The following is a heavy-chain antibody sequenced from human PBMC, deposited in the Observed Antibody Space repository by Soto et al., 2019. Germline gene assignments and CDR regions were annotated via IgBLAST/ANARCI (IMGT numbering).Heavy chain of an antibody. CDR1: GGSISSSSYY. CDR3: ERHPREARRFDP. V-gene: IGHV4-39*01. D-gene: IGHD6-6*01. Sequence: SETLSLTCTVSGGSISSSSYYWGWFRQPPGKGLEWIGSIYYSGSTYYNPSLKSRVTISVETSKKQFSLKLSSVTAADTAVYYCERHPREARRFDPWGQGTLVTVS. J-gene: IGHJ5*02. CDR2: IYYSGST.